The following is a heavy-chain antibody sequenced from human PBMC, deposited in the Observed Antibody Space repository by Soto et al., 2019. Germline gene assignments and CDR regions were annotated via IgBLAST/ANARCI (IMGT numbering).Heavy chain of an antibody. CDR2: IVPRFSSP. CDR1: GGTFSDFA. CDR3: ARDRIQLRLGKYSFNAMDV. J-gene: IGHJ6*02. D-gene: IGHD3-16*01. Sequence: QVQLVQSGAEMRKPGSSLRVSCKASGGTFSDFAFSWVRQAPGQGLEWMGGIVPRFSSPNYAQKFGGRVTITADTSHSTVYMELSMLRFDDTAVYFCARDRIQLRLGKYSFNAMDVWGQGTTITVSS. V-gene: IGHV1-69*06.